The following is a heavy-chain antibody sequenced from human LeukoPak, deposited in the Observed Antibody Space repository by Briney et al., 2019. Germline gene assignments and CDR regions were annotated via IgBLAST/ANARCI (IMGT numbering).Heavy chain of an antibody. V-gene: IGHV4-59*01. CDR3: ARASTTFDD. J-gene: IGHJ4*02. D-gene: IGHD1-14*01. CDR1: GGSLTSYF. CDR2: VSDGGRT. Sequence: PSETLSLTCSVSGGSLTSYFWSWIRQPPGKGLEWIGHVSDGGRTNYSPSLRSRVSISVDTSKNQFSLNLNSVTAADTAVYFCARASTTFDDWGQGTLVTVSS.